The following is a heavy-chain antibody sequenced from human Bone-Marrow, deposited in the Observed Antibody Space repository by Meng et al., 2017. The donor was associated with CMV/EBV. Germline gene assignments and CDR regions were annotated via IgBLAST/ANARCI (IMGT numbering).Heavy chain of an antibody. D-gene: IGHD3-16*01. CDR3: ARDWDYYGMDV. Sequence: GESLKISCAASGFNFSSDAMHWVRQAPGKGLEWVTVISYDGTDKYYADSVKGRFTISRDTSKNTLYLQMNSLRAEDTAVYYCARDWDYYGMDVWGQGTTVTVSS. CDR1: GFNFSSDA. V-gene: IGHV3-30*04. CDR2: ISYDGTDK. J-gene: IGHJ6*02.